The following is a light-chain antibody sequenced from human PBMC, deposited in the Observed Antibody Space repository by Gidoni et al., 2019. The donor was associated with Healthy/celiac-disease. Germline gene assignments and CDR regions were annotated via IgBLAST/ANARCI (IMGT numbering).Light chain of an antibody. CDR2: LGS. Sequence: IVMTQSPLSLPVTPGEPASISCRSSQSLLHSNGYNYLDWYLQKPGQSPQLLIYLGSNRASGVPDRFSGSGSGTDVTLKISRVEAEDVGVYYCMQALQTPFTFXPXTKVDIK. V-gene: IGKV2-28*01. J-gene: IGKJ3*01. CDR3: MQALQTPFT. CDR1: QSLLHSNGYNY.